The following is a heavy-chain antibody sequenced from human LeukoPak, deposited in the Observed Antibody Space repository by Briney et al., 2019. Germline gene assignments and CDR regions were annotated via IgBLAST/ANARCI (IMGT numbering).Heavy chain of an antibody. CDR3: AKTGTPWYYFDY. V-gene: IGHV3-9*01. D-gene: IGHD6-13*01. Sequence: GGSLRLSCAASGFTFDDYAMHWVRRAPGKGLEWVSGISWNSGSIGYADSVKGRFTISRDNAKNSLYLQMNSLRAEDTAVYYCAKTGTPWYYFDYWGQGTMVTVSS. CDR1: GFTFDDYA. CDR2: ISWNSGSI. J-gene: IGHJ4*02.